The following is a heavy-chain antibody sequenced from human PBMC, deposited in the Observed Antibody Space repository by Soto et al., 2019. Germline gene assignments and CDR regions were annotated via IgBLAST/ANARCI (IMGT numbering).Heavy chain of an antibody. J-gene: IGHJ4*02. CDR3: ATGYYFDY. CDR2: ISYDGSNK. Sequence: GGSLRLSCAASGFTFSSYGMHWVRQAPGKGLEWVAVISYDGSNKYYADSVKGRFTIARDNSKNTLYLQMNSLSAEDTAVYYCATGYYFDYWGQGTLVTVSS. CDR1: GFTFSSYG. V-gene: IGHV3-30*03.